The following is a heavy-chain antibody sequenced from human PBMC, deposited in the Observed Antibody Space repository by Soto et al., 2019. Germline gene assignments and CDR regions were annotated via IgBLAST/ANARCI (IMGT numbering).Heavy chain of an antibody. J-gene: IGHJ4*02. CDR1: GDSISSNSYY. CDR3: ARRGYTYGYFDY. D-gene: IGHD5-18*01. Sequence: SETLSLTCTVSGDSISSNSYYWGWIRQPPGKGLEWVGSIFYTGSTYYNPSLKSRVTISVDTSKNQFSLKLSSATAADTAVYYCARRGYTYGYFDYWGQGTLVTVSS. CDR2: IFYTGST. V-gene: IGHV4-39*01.